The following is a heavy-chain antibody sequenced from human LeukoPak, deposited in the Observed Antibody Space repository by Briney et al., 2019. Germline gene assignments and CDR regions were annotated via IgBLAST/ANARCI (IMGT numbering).Heavy chain of an antibody. V-gene: IGHV1-46*01. CDR3: ARDFLSGSYYPGGY. CDR2: IYPRDGST. Sequence: ASVKVSCKASGYTFTSNYIHWVRQAPGQGLEWMGMIYPRDGSTSYAQKFQGRVTMTSDTSTSTVYMELSSLRSEDTAVYYCARDFLSGSYYPGGYWGQGTLVTVSS. D-gene: IGHD1-26*01. CDR1: GYTFTSNY. J-gene: IGHJ4*02.